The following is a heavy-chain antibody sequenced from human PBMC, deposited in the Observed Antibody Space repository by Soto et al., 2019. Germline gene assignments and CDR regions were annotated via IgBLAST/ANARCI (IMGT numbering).Heavy chain of an antibody. J-gene: IGHJ5*02. CDR1: GGTFSRHA. D-gene: IGHD3-22*01. CDR2: IIPIFGTA. Sequence: QVQLVQSGAEGRKPGSSVKVSCKASGGTFSRHAISWVRQAPGQGLEWMGGIIPIFGTANHAQKFQGRVTIIADESTSTVYMELSSLRSEDTAMYYCARGWGYESNDYYYASWGQGTLVIVSS. V-gene: IGHV1-69*01. CDR3: ARGWGYESNDYYYAS.